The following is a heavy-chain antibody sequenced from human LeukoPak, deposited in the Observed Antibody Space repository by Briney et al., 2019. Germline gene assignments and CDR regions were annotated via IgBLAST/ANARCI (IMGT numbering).Heavy chain of an antibody. J-gene: IGHJ4*02. V-gene: IGHV3-13*01. CDR1: GFTFSNYD. Sequence: PGGSLRLSCAASGFTFSNYDMHWVRQATGKRLEWVSVIGTAGDTYYPGSVKGRFTISRENAKNSLYLQMNSLRAEDTAVYYCARIPVTQTLYYFDYWGQGTLVIVSS. CDR2: IGTAGDT. CDR3: ARIPVTQTLYYFDY. D-gene: IGHD4-11*01.